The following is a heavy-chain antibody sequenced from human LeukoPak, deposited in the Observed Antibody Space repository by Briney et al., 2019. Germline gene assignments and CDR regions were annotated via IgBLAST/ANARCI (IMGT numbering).Heavy chain of an antibody. CDR3: PSDQYYYDSSGYSYEVRSPVY. V-gene: IGHV1-2*02. CDR2: INSNSGGT. CDR1: GYTFIDYY. Sequence: ASVKVSCKASGYTFIDYYMHWVRQAPGQGLEWMGWINSNSGGTNYAQKFQGRVTMTRDMYISTAYMELSRLRSDDTAVYYCPSDQYYYDSSGYSYEVRSPVYWGQGTLVTVSS. D-gene: IGHD3-22*01. J-gene: IGHJ4*02.